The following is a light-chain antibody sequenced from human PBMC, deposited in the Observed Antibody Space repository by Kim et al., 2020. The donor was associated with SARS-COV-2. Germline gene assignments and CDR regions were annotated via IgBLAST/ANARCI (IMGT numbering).Light chain of an antibody. CDR2: DAS. Sequence: DIQMTQSPSTLSAYVGDRVTITCRASQSINNALAWYQQKPGKAPKLLIYDASSLESGVPSRFSGSGSGAEFTLTISSLQPEDSATYYFQQYNRYCTFGGGTKVDIK. CDR1: QSINNA. CDR3: QQYNRYCT. V-gene: IGKV1-5*01. J-gene: IGKJ4*01.